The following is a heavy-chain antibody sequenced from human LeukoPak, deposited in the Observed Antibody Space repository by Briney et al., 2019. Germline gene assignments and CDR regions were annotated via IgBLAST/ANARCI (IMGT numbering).Heavy chain of an antibody. V-gene: IGHV3-23*01. CDR2: ISTNGGRT. CDR1: GFTFNTYA. J-gene: IGHJ3*02. D-gene: IGHD4-17*01. Sequence: PGRSLRLSCAASGFTFNTYAVNWARQAPGKGLEWVSAISTNGGRTYYADSVKGRFTISRDNSKNTLYLQMNGLRGEDTAVYYCAKGRNGDNVAEAADIWGQGTMVTVSS. CDR3: AKGRNGDNVAEAADI.